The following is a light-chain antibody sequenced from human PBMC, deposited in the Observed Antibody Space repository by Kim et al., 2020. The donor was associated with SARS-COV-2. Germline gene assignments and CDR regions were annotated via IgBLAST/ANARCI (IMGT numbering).Light chain of an antibody. CDR1: SNNVGNQG. CDR3: SACDSSLSSWV. Sequence: QAGLTQPPSMSKGLGQTATLTCTGNSNNVGNQGAAWLQQHQGHPPKLLSYRNNNRPSGISERLSASRSGNTASLTITGLQPEDEADYYCSACDSSLSSWVFGGGTRLTVL. J-gene: IGLJ3*02. CDR2: RNN. V-gene: IGLV10-54*01.